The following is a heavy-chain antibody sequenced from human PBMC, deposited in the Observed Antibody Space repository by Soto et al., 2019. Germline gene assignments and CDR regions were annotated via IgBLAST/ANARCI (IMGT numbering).Heavy chain of an antibody. CDR3: ARSPYSSSSYFDY. Sequence: SVKVSCKAAGGTFSSYAISWVRQAPGQGLEWMGGIIPIFGSANYAQNFQGRVTITAVKSTTTTYMELSSLRSEDTAVYYCARSPYSSSSYFDYWGQGTPVTVSS. J-gene: IGHJ4*02. CDR1: GGTFSSYA. D-gene: IGHD6-6*01. V-gene: IGHV1-69*06. CDR2: IIPIFGSA.